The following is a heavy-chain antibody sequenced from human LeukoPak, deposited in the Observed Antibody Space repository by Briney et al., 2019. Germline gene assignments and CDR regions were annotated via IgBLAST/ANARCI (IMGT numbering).Heavy chain of an antibody. CDR2: IFSSGTT. J-gene: IGHJ4*02. CDR3: AGDNSNSRYYFGY. Sequence: PSETLSLTCTVSVGSISNFYRSWIRQPPGKGLEWIGHIFSSGTTDYNPSLRSRVIISVDTSSNQFSLKLSSVTAADTAMYYCAGDNSNSRYYFGYWGQGTLVTVSS. CDR1: VGSISNFY. D-gene: IGHD6-13*01. V-gene: IGHV4-59*01.